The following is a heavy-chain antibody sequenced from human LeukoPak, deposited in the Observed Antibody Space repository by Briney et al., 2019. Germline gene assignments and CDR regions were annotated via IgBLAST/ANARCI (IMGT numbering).Heavy chain of an antibody. CDR2: ISSSSSYI. V-gene: IGHV3-21*01. CDR1: GFTFSSYS. J-gene: IGHJ4*02. Sequence: GGSLRLSCAASGFTFSSYSMNWVSQAPGKGLEWVSSISSSSSYIYYADSVKGRFTISRDNAKNSLYLQMNSLIAEDTAVYYCARYYGYYEPAEVDYWGQGTLVTVSS. CDR3: ARYYGYYEPAEVDY. D-gene: IGHD4-17*01.